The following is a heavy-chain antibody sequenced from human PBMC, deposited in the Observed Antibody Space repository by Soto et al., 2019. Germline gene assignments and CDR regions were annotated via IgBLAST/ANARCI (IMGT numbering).Heavy chain of an antibody. J-gene: IGHJ6*03. D-gene: IGHD2-2*01. Sequence: GGSLRLSCAASGFTFSSYWMSWVRQAPGKGLEWVANIKQDGSEKYYVDSVKGRFTISRDNAKNSLYLQMNSLRAEDTAVYSCARDSVYCSSTSCYYYYYYYMDVWGKGTTVTV. V-gene: IGHV3-7*01. CDR3: ARDSVYCSSTSCYYYYYYYMDV. CDR2: IKQDGSEK. CDR1: GFTFSSYW.